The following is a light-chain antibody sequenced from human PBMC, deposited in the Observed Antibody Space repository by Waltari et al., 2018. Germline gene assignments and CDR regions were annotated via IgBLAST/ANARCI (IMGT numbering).Light chain of an antibody. CDR2: GAS. Sequence: EIVMTQSPATLSVSPGERATLSCRASQSVSSNFAWYQQKPGQAPRLLIYGASTRATGVPARFSGSGSGTEFTLTIRSLQSEDYAVYYCQQYNNWPPWTFGQGTKVEIK. CDR1: QSVSSN. V-gene: IGKV3-15*01. J-gene: IGKJ1*01. CDR3: QQYNNWPPWT.